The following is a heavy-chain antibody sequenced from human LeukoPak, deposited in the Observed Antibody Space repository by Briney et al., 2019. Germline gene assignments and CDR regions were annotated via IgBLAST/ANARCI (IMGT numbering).Heavy chain of an antibody. D-gene: IGHD2-21*01. J-gene: IGHJ3*02. CDR1: GGSISSYY. V-gene: IGHV4-59*12. CDR2: IYYSGST. Sequence: SETLSLTCTVSGGSISSYYWSWIRQPPGKGLEWIGYIYYSGSTNYNPSLKSRVTISVDTSKNQFSLKLSSVTAADTAVYYCARYLALWAFDIWGQGTMVTVSS. CDR3: ARYLALWAFDI.